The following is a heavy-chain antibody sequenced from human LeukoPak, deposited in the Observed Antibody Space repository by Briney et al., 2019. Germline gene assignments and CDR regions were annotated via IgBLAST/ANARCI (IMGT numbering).Heavy chain of an antibody. CDR2: ISGSGGST. D-gene: IGHD6-19*01. J-gene: IGHJ6*02. CDR3: AKDHDGHAAAGDSSGWSLGYYYYYYGMDV. Sequence: GGSLRLSCAASGFSFSSYAMSWVRQAPGKGLEWVSDISGSGGSTYYADFVRGGFTFSRENSKNTLYLQMNSLRAEDTAVYYCAKDHDGHAAAGDSSGWSLGYYYYYYGMDVWGQVTTVTVSS. V-gene: IGHV3-23*01. CDR1: GFSFSSYA.